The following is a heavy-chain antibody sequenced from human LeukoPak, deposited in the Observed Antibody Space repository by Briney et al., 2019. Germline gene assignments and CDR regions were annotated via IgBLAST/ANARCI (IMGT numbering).Heavy chain of an antibody. D-gene: IGHD3-16*02. CDR3: AKEKSPFYDYVWGSYRSYYFDY. J-gene: IGHJ4*02. V-gene: IGHV3-38-3*01. Sequence: PGGSLRLSCAASGFTVSSNEMSWVRQAPGKGLEWVSSISGGSTYYADSRKGRFTISRDNSKNTLHLQMNSLRAEDTAVYYCAKEKSPFYDYVWGSYRSYYFDYWGQGTLVTVSS. CDR2: ISGGST. CDR1: GFTVSSNE.